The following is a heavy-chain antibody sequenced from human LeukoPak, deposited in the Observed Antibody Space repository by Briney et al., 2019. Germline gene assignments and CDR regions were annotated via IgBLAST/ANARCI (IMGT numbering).Heavy chain of an antibody. CDR2: ISGSGGST. J-gene: IGHJ4*02. CDR1: GFTFSSYV. Sequence: GGSLRLSCAASGFTFSSYVMSWVRQAPGKGLEWVSAISGSGGSTYYADSVKGRFTISRDNSKDTLFLQMHSLRPGDTAVYYCVREDTPATANYWGQGTLVTISS. D-gene: IGHD2-21*02. CDR3: VREDTPATANY. V-gene: IGHV3-23*01.